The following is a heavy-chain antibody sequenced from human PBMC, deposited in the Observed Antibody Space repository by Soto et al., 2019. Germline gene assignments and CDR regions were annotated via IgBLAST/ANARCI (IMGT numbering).Heavy chain of an antibody. CDR2: ISWNSGSI. D-gene: IGHD3-10*01. CDR1: GFTFDDYA. Sequence: GGSLRLSCAASGFTFDDYAMHWVRQAPGKGLEWVSGISWNSGSIGYADSVKGRFTISRDNAKNSLYLQMNSLRAEDRALYYCAKDLHYYGSGSSYDYWGQGTLVTVSS. CDR3: AKDLHYYGSGSSYDY. V-gene: IGHV3-9*01. J-gene: IGHJ4*02.